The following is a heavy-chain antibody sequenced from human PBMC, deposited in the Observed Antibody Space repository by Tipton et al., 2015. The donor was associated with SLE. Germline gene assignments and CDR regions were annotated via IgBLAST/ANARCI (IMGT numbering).Heavy chain of an antibody. J-gene: IGHJ5*02. CDR1: GGSLSRYY. V-gene: IGHV4-4*09. D-gene: IGHD2-21*01. CDR3: ARYIALYFFDQ. CDR2: VYNSGST. Sequence: GLVKPSETLSLTCSVSGGSLSRYYWSWIRQPPGKGLEWIGYVYNSGSTNYNPSFKSRVTISVDTSKNQVSLRMTSVTAADTAVYYCARYIALYFFDQWGQGTLVTVSS.